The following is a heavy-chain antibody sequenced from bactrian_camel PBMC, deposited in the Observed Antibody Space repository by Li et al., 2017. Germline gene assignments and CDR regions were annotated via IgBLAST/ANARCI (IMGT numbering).Heavy chain of an antibody. CDR1: GFRYREYC. Sequence: QVQLVESGGGSVQAGGSLNLSCTVTGFRYREYCMGWFRQSEGKEREGVAAITSLSTLDGEPEYADSVKGRFTISLGNAKTALYLQMNNLKPEDTAMYSCHDNQCHRGWPGAYRGQGTQVTVS. CDR3: HDNQCHRGWPGAY. V-gene: IGHV3S28*01. CDR2: ITSLSTLDGEP. J-gene: IGHJ4*01. D-gene: IGHD1*01.